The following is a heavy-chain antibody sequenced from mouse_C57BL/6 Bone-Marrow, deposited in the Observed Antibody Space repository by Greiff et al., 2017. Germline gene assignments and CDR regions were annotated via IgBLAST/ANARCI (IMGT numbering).Heavy chain of an antibody. Sequence: EVQLVESGPGLVKPSPSLSLTCSVTGYSFTSGYYWYWIRQFPGNNLEWMGYISYDGSNNYNSSLKNRISITRDTSKSQFFLKLNSVTTEDTATYYCVIGDSNYGHAYWGQGTLVTVTA. CDR3: VIGDSNYGHAY. V-gene: IGHV3-6*01. CDR1: GYSFTSGYY. J-gene: IGHJ3*01. D-gene: IGHD2-5*01. CDR2: ISYDGSN.